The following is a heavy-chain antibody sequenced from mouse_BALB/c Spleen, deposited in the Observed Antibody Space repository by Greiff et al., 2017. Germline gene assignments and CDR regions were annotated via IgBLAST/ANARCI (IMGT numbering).Heavy chain of an antibody. CDR3: TDHYRYDLYAMDY. J-gene: IGHJ4*01. V-gene: IGHV1-15*01. D-gene: IGHD2-14*01. CDR2: IDPETGGT. CDR1: GYTFTDYE. Sequence: VQPVESGAELVRPGASVTLSCKASGYTFTDYEMHWVKQTPVHGLEWIGAIDPETGGTAYNQKFKGKATLTADKSSSTAYMELRSLTSEDSAVYYCTDHYRYDLYAMDYWGQGTSVTVSS.